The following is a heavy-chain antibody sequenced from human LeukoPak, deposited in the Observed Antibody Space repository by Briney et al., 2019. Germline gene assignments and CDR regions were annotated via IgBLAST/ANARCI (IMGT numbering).Heavy chain of an antibody. CDR3: ATLGGVQANRTWSAP. V-gene: IGHV1-24*01. Sequence: ASVKVSCKVSGYTLTELSMHWVRQAPGKGLEWMGGFDPEDGETIYAQKFQGRVTMTEDTSTDTAYMELSSLRSEDTAVYYCATLGGVQANRTWSAPWGRGPLATVSS. CDR1: GYTLTELS. D-gene: IGHD2-8*02. J-gene: IGHJ5*02. CDR2: FDPEDGET.